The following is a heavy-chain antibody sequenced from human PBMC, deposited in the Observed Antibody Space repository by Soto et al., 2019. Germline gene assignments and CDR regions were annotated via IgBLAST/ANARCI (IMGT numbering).Heavy chain of an antibody. Sequence: GASVKVSCKASGYTLTSHHLHWVRQAPGQGLEWMGIINPNDGGTLYAQKFQGRVTMTRDTSTSTAYMELSSLRSEDTAVYYCARVAWQSLDYWGQGTLVTVS. J-gene: IGHJ4*02. CDR2: INPNDGGT. CDR3: ARVAWQSLDY. D-gene: IGHD5-12*01. V-gene: IGHV1-46*01. CDR1: GYTLTSHH.